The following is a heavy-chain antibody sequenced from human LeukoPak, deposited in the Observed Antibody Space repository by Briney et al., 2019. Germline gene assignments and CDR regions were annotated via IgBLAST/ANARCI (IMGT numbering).Heavy chain of an antibody. CDR2: SYYSGST. J-gene: IGHJ5*02. CDR3: ARRNILYSLGFDP. Sequence: SETLSLTCTVSGGSISSSSYYWGWIRQPPGKGLEGIGSSYYSGSTYYNPSLKSRATISVNTSKNQFSLKLSSVTAADTAVYYCARRNILYSLGFDPWGQGTLVTVSS. D-gene: IGHD2-21*01. V-gene: IGHV4-39*01. CDR1: GGSISSSSYY.